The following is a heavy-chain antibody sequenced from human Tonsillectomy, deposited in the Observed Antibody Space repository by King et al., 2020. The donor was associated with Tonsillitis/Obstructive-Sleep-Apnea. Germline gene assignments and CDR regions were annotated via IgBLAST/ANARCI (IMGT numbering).Heavy chain of an antibody. V-gene: IGHV4-34*01. CDR1: GGSFSDYY. CDR2: INHSGST. J-gene: IGHJ2*01. Sequence: VQLQQWGAGLLKPSETLSLTCAVYGGSFSDYYWSWIRQPPGKGLEWIGEINHSGSTNYNPSLKSRVTMSVDTSKNQFSLRVSFLTAAETAVYYCARXXXXXTNXYFXLWGRXXXVTXSS. CDR3: ARXXXXXTNXYFXL.